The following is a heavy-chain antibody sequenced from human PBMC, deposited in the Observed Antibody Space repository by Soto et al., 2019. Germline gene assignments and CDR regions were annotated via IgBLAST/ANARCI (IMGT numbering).Heavy chain of an antibody. D-gene: IGHD3-22*01. CDR3: ARHIYDGSGNYNSYYGMDA. Sequence: SETLSLTCTVSGGSISSYSYYWGWIRQPPEKGLEWVGEINHSGSTNYNPSPKSRVTISVNTSKNQFSLKLGFVPPADTAVCYCARHIYDGSGNYNSYYGMDAWGQETRLTVSS. V-gene: IGHV4-39*01. CDR2: INHSGST. CDR1: GGSISSYSYY. J-gene: IGHJ6*02.